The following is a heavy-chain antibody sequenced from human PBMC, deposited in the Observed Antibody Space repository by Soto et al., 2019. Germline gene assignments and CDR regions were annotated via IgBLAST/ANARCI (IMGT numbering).Heavy chain of an antibody. Sequence: PGGSLRLSCAASGFTFSSYSINWVRQAPGKGLEWVSYISSSSNTIDYADSVKGRFTISRDNAKNSLYLQMNSLRDEDTAVYYCARCRGYSYGYGDYWGQGTLVTVS. J-gene: IGHJ4*02. CDR2: ISSSSNTI. CDR1: GFTFSSYS. D-gene: IGHD5-18*01. CDR3: ARCRGYSYGYGDY. V-gene: IGHV3-48*02.